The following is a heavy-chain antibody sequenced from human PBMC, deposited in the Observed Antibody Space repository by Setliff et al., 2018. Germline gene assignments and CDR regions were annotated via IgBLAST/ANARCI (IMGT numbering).Heavy chain of an antibody. CDR2: IYYSGST. Sequence: SETLSLTCTVSGDSISSYYWSWIRQPPGKGLEWIGYIYYSGSTNYNPSLKSRVTMSVATFENHFSLKLNSLTAADTAVYYCARDPGFHSGTWSLDPWGQGRLVTVSS. CDR1: GDSISSYY. D-gene: IGHD2-21*01. V-gene: IGHV4-59*01. CDR3: ARDPGFHSGTWSLDP. J-gene: IGHJ5*02.